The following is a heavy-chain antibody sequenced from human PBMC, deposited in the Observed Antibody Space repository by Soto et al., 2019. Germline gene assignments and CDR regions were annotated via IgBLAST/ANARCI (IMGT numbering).Heavy chain of an antibody. Sequence: SETLSLTCTVSGGSISSGDYYWSWIRQPPGKGLEWIGYIYYSGSTYYNPSLKSRVTISVDTSKNQFSLKLSSVTAADTAVYYCAREDRIAVAGTGGGGYYYYGMDVWGQGTTVTVSS. J-gene: IGHJ6*02. V-gene: IGHV4-30-4*01. D-gene: IGHD6-19*01. CDR3: AREDRIAVAGTGGGGYYYYGMDV. CDR2: IYYSGST. CDR1: GGSISSGDYY.